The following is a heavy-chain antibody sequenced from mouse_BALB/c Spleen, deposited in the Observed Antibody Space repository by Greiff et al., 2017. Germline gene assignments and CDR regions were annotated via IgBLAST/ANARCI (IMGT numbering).Heavy chain of an antibody. CDR3: AHYYGNSEAY. J-gene: IGHJ3*01. CDR1: GFNIKDTY. D-gene: IGHD2-1*01. Sequence: VQLKESGAELVKPGASVKLSCTASGFNIKDTYMHWVKQRPEQGLEWIGRIDPANGNTKYDPKFQGKATITADTSSNTAYLQLSSLTSEDTAVYYCAHYYGNSEAYWGQGTLVTVSA. CDR2: IDPANGNT. V-gene: IGHV14-3*02.